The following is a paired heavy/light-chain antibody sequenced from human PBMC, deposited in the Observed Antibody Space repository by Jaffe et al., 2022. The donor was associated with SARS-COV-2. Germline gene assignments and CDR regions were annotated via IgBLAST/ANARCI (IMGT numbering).Light chain of an antibody. CDR1: SSDIGTYNY. Sequence: QSALTQPASVSGSPGQSITISCTGTSSDIGTYNYVSWYQQHPGKAPKLMIYDVSKRPSGVSNRFSGSKSGNTASLTISGLQAEDEADYYCSSYTNNRFPHVLFGGGTKLTVL. J-gene: IGLJ3*02. CDR2: DVS. V-gene: IGLV2-14*01. CDR3: SSYTNNRFPHVL.
Heavy chain of an antibody. Sequence: EVQVLESGGGLVQPGGSLRLSCAASGFTFSSYAFNWVRQAPGKGLEWVSALSGSGGSTFYADSVKGRFTISRDNSKNTLFLQMNSLRTEDTAVYYCAKGVGSSSWYPPDYWGQGTLVTVSS. V-gene: IGHV3-23*01. CDR2: LSGSGGST. J-gene: IGHJ4*02. D-gene: IGHD6-13*01. CDR3: AKGVGSSSWYPPDY. CDR1: GFTFSSYA.